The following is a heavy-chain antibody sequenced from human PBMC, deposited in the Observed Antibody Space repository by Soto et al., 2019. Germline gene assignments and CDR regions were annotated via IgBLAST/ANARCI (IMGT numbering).Heavy chain of an antibody. V-gene: IGHV1-46*01. Sequence: ASVKVSCKASGYTFTSYYMHWVRQAPGQGLEWMGIINPSGGSTSYAQKFQGRVTMTRDTSTSTVYMELSSLRSEDTAVYYCARVPRRITMVRGLGWFDPWGQGTLVTVSS. CDR1: GYTFTSYY. D-gene: IGHD3-10*01. J-gene: IGHJ5*02. CDR2: INPSGGST. CDR3: ARVPRRITMVRGLGWFDP.